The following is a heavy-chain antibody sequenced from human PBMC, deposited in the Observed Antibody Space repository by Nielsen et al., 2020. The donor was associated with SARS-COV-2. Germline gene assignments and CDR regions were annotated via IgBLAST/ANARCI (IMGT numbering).Heavy chain of an antibody. Sequence: SETLSLTCAVSGGSISSSNWWSWVRQPPGKGLEWIGEIYHSGSTNYNPSLKSRVTLSVDTSKNQFSLKVSSVTAADTAVYYCAIYSRNQGLDSWGQGTLVTVSS. CDR2: IYHSGST. V-gene: IGHV4-4*02. CDR3: AIYSRNQGLDS. CDR1: GGSISSSNW. J-gene: IGHJ4*02. D-gene: IGHD1-14*01.